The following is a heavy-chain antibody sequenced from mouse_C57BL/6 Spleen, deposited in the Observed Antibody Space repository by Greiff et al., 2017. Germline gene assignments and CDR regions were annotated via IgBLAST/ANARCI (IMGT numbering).Heavy chain of an antibody. Sequence: VQLKESGPELVKPGASVKISCKASGYSFTSYYIHWVKQRPGQGLEWIGWIYPGSGNTKYNEKFKGKATLTADTSSSTTYMQLSSLTSEDSAVYYCARFDYYAMDYWGQGTSVTVSS. J-gene: IGHJ4*01. V-gene: IGHV1-66*01. CDR3: ARFDYYAMDY. CDR2: IYPGSGNT. CDR1: GYSFTSYY.